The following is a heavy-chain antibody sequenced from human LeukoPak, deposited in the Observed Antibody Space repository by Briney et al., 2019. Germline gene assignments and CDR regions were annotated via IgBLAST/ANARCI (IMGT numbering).Heavy chain of an antibody. V-gene: IGHV4-34*01. Sequence: SQSRSLTSGVHGGSLSGYYWSWNRQSPGECLEWNGEINHSGITNSVPYLRSRVTMSVDTSKNKVYLDLKSVTAADTAVYYCARTKEDVVVPHVALLTFDIWGQGTRVTVSP. D-gene: IGHD2-15*01. CDR1: GGSLSGYY. J-gene: IGHJ3*02. CDR2: INHSGIT. CDR3: ARTKEDVVVPHVALLTFDI.